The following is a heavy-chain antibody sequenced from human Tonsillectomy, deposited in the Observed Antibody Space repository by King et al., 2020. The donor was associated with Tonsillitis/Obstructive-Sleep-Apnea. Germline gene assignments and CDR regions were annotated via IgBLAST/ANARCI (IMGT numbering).Heavy chain of an antibody. V-gene: IGHV1-3*01. Sequence: QLVQSGAEVKKPGASVKVSCKASGYTFTSYAMHWVRQAPGLRLEWMGWINAGNGNTKYSQKFQGRVTITRDTSAGTAYMELSSLRSEDTALYYCARNYYDFWSGYYGYWFDPWGQGTLVTVSS. CDR2: INAGNGNT. J-gene: IGHJ5*02. D-gene: IGHD3-3*01. CDR3: ARNYYDFWSGYYGYWFDP. CDR1: GYTFTSYA.